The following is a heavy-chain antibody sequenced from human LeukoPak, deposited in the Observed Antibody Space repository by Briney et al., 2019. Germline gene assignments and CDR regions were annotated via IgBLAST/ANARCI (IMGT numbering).Heavy chain of an antibody. J-gene: IGHJ4*02. CDR2: IIPMLTIA. Sequence: SVKVSCTASGGTFSSYAISWVRQALGQGLEWMGRIIPMLTIANYAQKFQGRVTIVADKFTSTGYMELSSRRSEDTAVYYCVREGSTATSLGYWGQGTLVTVSS. CDR3: VREGSTATSLGY. V-gene: IGHV1-69*04. D-gene: IGHD4-17*01. CDR1: GGTFSSYA.